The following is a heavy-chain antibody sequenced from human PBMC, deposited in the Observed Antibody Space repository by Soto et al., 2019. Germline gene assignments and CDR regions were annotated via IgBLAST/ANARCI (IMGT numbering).Heavy chain of an antibody. CDR1: GYTFTSYG. J-gene: IGHJ2*01. CDR3: AGDTSRVTTGYFDL. CDR2: ISAYNGNT. D-gene: IGHD4-17*01. V-gene: IGHV1-18*01. Sequence: QVQLVQSGAEVKKPGASVKVSCKASGYTFTSYGISSVRQAPGQGLEWMGWISAYNGNTNYAEKLQGRVTMTTDTSTSTAYMELRSLRSDDTAVYYCAGDTSRVTTGYFDLWGRGTLVTVSS.